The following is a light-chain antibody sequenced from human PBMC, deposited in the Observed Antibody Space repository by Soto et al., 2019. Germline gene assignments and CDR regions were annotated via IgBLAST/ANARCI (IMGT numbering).Light chain of an antibody. J-gene: IGLJ2*01. CDR1: SSDVGGYNY. V-gene: IGLV2-8*01. CDR2: EVS. Sequence: QSVLTQPPSASGSPGQSVTISCTGTSSDVGGYNYVSWYQQHPGKAPKLMIYEVSKRPSGVPDRLSGSKSGNTASLTVSGLQAEDEADYYCSSYAGSNIVVFGGGTQLTVL. CDR3: SSYAGSNIVV.